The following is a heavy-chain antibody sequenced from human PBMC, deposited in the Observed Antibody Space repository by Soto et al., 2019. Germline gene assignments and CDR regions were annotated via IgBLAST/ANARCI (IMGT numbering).Heavy chain of an antibody. CDR2: ISYDGSNK. V-gene: IGHV3-30*18. J-gene: IGHJ2*01. CDR3: AKSSSGRNWCFDL. D-gene: IGHD6-19*01. Sequence: QVQLVESGGGVVQPGRSLRLSCAASGFTFSSYGMHWVRQAPGKGLEWVAVISYDGSNKYYADSVKGRFTISRDNSENTLYLQMNSLRAEDTAVYYCAKSSSGRNWCFDLWGRGTLVTVSS. CDR1: GFTFSSYG.